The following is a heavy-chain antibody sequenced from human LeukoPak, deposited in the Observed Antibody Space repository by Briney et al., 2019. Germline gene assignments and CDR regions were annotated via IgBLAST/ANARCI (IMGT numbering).Heavy chain of an antibody. Sequence: GGSLRLSCAASGFTFSSYAMSWVRQAPGKGLEWVSSISSSSSYIYYADSVKGRFTISRDNAKNSLYLQMNSLRAEDTAVYYCARALPSPLYSGSYADAFDIWGQGTMVTVSS. CDR1: GFTFSSYA. CDR3: ARALPSPLYSGSYADAFDI. CDR2: ISSSSSYI. J-gene: IGHJ3*02. D-gene: IGHD1-26*01. V-gene: IGHV3-21*01.